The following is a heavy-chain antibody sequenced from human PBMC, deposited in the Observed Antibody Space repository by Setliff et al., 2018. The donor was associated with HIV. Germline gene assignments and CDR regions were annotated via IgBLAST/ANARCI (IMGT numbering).Heavy chain of an antibody. D-gene: IGHD4-4*01. Sequence: GASVKVSCKASGTTFSTYLFTWVRQAPGQGFEWMGGIIPILGTEKYAQKFQGRVTLTRNTSISTAYMELSSLRSGDTAVYSCARVATVSHPGDYFDYWGQGTLVTVSS. CDR3: ARVATVSHPGDYFDY. V-gene: IGHV1-69*10. CDR2: IIPILGTE. CDR1: GTTFSTYL. J-gene: IGHJ4*02.